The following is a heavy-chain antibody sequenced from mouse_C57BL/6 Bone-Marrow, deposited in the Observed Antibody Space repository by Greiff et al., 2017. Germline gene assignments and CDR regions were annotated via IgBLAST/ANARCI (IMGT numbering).Heavy chain of an antibody. V-gene: IGHV1-9*01. CDR2: ILPESGST. Sequence: VKLVESGAELMKPGASVKLSCKATGYTFTGYWIEWVKQRPGHGLEWIGEILPESGSTKYNEKFKGKATFTADTSSNTAYMQLSSLPTEDSSIYYCAGWGYAMDYWGRGTAVPVSS. J-gene: IGHJ4*01. CDR1: GYTFTGYW. D-gene: IGHD1-1*02. CDR3: AGWGYAMDY.